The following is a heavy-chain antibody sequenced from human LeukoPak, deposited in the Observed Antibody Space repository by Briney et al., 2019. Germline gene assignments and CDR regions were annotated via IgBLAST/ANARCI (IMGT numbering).Heavy chain of an antibody. D-gene: IGHD6-13*01. J-gene: IGHJ4*02. CDR3: ARHFSGAAAPLPFDY. Sequence: SETLSLTCVVYIGSFSGYYSSWIRQPPGEGLEWIGEINHSGSTNYNPSLKSRVTISVDTSRNQFSLKLRSVTAADTAVYYCARHFSGAAAPLPFDYWGQGTLVTVSS. V-gene: IGHV4-34*01. CDR1: IGSFSGYY. CDR2: INHSGST.